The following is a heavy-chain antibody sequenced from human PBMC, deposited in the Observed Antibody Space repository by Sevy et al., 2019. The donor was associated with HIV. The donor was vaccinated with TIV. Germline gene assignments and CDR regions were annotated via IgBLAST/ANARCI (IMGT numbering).Heavy chain of an antibody. V-gene: IGHV3-64*02. Sequence: GGSLRLSCAASGFTFSSYAMHWVRQAPGKGLEYVSAISSNGGSTYYADSVKGRFTISRDNSKNTLYLQMGSLRAEDMAVYCCARGGVATIINDAFDIWGQGTMVTVSS. J-gene: IGHJ3*02. CDR3: ARGGVATIINDAFDI. CDR1: GFTFSSYA. D-gene: IGHD5-12*01. CDR2: ISSNGGST.